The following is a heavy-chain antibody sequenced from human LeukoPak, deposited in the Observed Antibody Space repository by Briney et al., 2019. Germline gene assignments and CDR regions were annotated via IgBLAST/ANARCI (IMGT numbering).Heavy chain of an antibody. J-gene: IGHJ4*02. D-gene: IGHD3-10*01. V-gene: IGHV3-53*01. CDR1: GFTVSSNY. Sequence: PGGSLRLSCAASGFTVSSNYMSWVRQAPGKGLEWVSVIYSGGSTYYADSVKGRFTISRDNSKNTLYLQMNSLRAEDTAVYYCARDDSGREGVGEPSDYWGQGTLVTVSS. CDR2: IYSGGST. CDR3: ARDDSGREGVGEPSDY.